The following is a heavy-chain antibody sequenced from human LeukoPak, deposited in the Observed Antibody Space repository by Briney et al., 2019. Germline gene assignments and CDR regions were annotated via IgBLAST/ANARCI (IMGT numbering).Heavy chain of an antibody. Sequence: ASVKVSCEASGYTFTGYDINWVRQATGQGLEWMGWMNPNSGNTGYAQKFQGRVTMTWNTSISTAYMELSSLRSEDTAVYYCARDYGGNSGWFDPWGQGTLVTVSS. J-gene: IGHJ5*02. D-gene: IGHD4-23*01. CDR1: GYTFTGYD. V-gene: IGHV1-8*01. CDR3: ARDYGGNSGWFDP. CDR2: MNPNSGNT.